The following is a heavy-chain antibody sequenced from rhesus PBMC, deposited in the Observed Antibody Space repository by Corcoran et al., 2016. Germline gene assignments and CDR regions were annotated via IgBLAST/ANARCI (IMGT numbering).Heavy chain of an antibody. CDR3: GSDLPTLGAFDY. CDR2: IGGCSGST. Sequence: QVQLHESGPGLVQPSETLSLTDAVSGYSISSGYGWSWLCQTPGKGLEWIGYIGGCSGSTNHTPSLRSRVTMRQDKSKTEVSLSLSSVTAADTAVYYCGSDLPTLGAFDYWGQGVLVTVSA. V-gene: IGHV4-127*01. CDR1: GYSISSGYG. D-gene: IGHD1-44*02. J-gene: IGHJ4*01.